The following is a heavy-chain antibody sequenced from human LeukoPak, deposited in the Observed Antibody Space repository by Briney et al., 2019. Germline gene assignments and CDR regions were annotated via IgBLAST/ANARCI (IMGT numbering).Heavy chain of an antibody. D-gene: IGHD3-3*01. CDR3: ARSYYDSSATIFGVVTTYYYYMDV. CDR1: GYTLTRYF. J-gene: IGHJ6*03. CDR2: INPNGGST. Sequence: GASVKVSCKASGYTLTRYFIHWVRQAPGQGLEWMGIINPNGGSTSYPQKFQGRVTMTRDTSTNTVYMELSSLKSEGTAVYYCARSYYDSSATIFGVVTTYYYYMDVWGKGTTVTVSS. V-gene: IGHV1-46*01.